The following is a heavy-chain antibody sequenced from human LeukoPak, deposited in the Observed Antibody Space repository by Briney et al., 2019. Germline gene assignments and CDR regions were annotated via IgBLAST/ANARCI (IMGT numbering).Heavy chain of an antibody. D-gene: IGHD6-19*01. CDR2: INPSGGST. CDR3: ATAVGYSSGLNWFDP. J-gene: IGHJ5*02. V-gene: IGHV1-46*01. Sequence: ASVKVSCKASGYTFTSYYMHWVRQAPGQGLEWMGIINPSGGSTSYAQKFQGRVTMTEDTSTDTAYMELSSLRSEDTAVYYCATAVGYSSGLNWFDPWGQGTLVTVSS. CDR1: GYTFTSYY.